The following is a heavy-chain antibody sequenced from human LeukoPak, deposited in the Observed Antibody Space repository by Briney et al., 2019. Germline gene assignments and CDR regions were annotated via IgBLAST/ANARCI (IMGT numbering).Heavy chain of an antibody. CDR2: IYYSGST. CDR3: ARLQSEVTFGGVIAQTIDY. J-gene: IGHJ4*02. D-gene: IGHD3-16*02. V-gene: IGHV4-59*08. Sequence: PSQTLSLTCTVSGGSISSYYWSWIRQPPGKGLEWIGYIYYSGSTNYNPSLKSRVTISVDTSKNQFSLKLSSVTAADTAVYYCARLQSEVTFGGVIAQTIDYWGQGTLATVSS. CDR1: GGSISSYY.